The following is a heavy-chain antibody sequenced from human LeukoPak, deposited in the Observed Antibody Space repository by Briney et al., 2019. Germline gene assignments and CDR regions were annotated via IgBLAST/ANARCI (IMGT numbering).Heavy chain of an antibody. Sequence: SETLSLTCAVDGGSFSGYYWSWIRQPPGKWLEWLGEINHSGSTNYNPSLKSRVTISVDTSKNQFSLKLSSVTAADTAVYYCARGRRYYHDSSGQSPNFDYWGQGTLVTVSS. CDR3: ARGRRYYHDSSGQSPNFDY. CDR2: INHSGST. CDR1: GGSFSGYY. V-gene: IGHV4-34*01. D-gene: IGHD3-22*01. J-gene: IGHJ4*02.